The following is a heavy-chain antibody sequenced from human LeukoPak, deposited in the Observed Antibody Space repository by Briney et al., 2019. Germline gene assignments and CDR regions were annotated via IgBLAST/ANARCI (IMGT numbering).Heavy chain of an antibody. V-gene: IGHV4-59*08. CDR2: IYYTGAT. CDR3: ARYGGSGWVIDN. CDR1: GGSISSYY. J-gene: IGHJ4*02. Sequence: SETLSLTCTVSGGSISSYYWTWIRQPPGKGLEWIGYIYYTGATSHNPSLKSRVTISVDTSKKQFSLKLTSVTAADTAVYYCARYGGSGWVIDNWGQGTLDTVSS. D-gene: IGHD6-19*01.